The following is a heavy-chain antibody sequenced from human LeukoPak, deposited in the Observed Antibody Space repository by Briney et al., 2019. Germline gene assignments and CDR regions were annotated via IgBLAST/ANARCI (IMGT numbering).Heavy chain of an antibody. D-gene: IGHD4-17*01. V-gene: IGHV3-7*01. J-gene: IGHJ4*02. Sequence: GGSLRLSCAVSGFTFSSYWMSWVRQAPGKGLEWVATIKQDGSEKYYVDSVKGRFTISIDNAKNSLYLQMNSLRAGDTAVYYCARDPSTVTTGYYWGQGTLVTVSS. CDR3: ARDPSTVTTGYY. CDR1: GFTFSSYW. CDR2: IKQDGSEK.